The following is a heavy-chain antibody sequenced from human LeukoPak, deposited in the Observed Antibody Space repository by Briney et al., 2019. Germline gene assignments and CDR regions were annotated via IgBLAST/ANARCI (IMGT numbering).Heavy chain of an antibody. J-gene: IGHJ5*02. CDR1: GGSISSYY. Sequence: PSETLSLTCTVSGGSISSYYWSWIRQPAGKGLEWIGRIYTSGSTNYNPYLKSRVTMTVDTSKNQFSLKLSSVTAADTAVYYCARARYYYDSSGFQNWFDPGGQGTLVTVSS. CDR3: ARARYYYDSSGFQNWFDP. D-gene: IGHD3-22*01. CDR2: IYTSGST. V-gene: IGHV4-4*07.